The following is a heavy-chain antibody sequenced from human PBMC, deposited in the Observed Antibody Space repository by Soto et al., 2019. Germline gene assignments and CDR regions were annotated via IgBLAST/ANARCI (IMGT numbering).Heavy chain of an antibody. J-gene: IGHJ4*02. CDR1: GGSSSNDY. D-gene: IGHD3-10*01. Sequence: SETLSLTCTVSGGSSSNDYWSWIRQPPGKGLEWIGDIYYSGSTNYNPSLKSRVTISVDTSKNQFSLKLSSVTAADTAVYYCARQKTYYYNSGNFPAYFDSWGQGTLVTVSS. V-gene: IGHV4-59*08. CDR3: ARQKTYYYNSGNFPAYFDS. CDR2: IYYSGST.